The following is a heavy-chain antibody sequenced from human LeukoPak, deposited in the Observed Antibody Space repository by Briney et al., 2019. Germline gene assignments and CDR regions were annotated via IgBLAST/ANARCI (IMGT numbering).Heavy chain of an antibody. CDR2: IYHSGST. CDR3: ARLFLGTNAFDI. D-gene: IGHD1-14*01. J-gene: IGHJ3*02. CDR1: GYSISSGYY. V-gene: IGHV4-38-2*02. Sequence: SETLSLTCTVSGYSISSGYYWGWIRQPPGKGLEWIGSIYHSGSTYYNPSLKSRVTISVDTSKIQFSLKLSSVTAADTAVYYCARLFLGTNAFDIWGQGTMVTVSS.